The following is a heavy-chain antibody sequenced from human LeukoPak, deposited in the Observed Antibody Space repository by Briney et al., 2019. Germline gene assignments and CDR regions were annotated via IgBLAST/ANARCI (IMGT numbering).Heavy chain of an antibody. CDR3: AGGIASYSSSYFDY. J-gene: IGHJ4*02. D-gene: IGHD1-26*01. CDR2: INHNSGGT. CDR1: GYTFSDHY. V-gene: IGHV1-2*02. Sequence: TVKVSCEASGYTFSDHYIHWVREAPGQGLVWMRCINHNSGGTNYAQIFQGRVTMTRDTSTATAYMELNRLRSDDTAKYYCAGGIASYSSSYFDYWGQGAMVTVSS.